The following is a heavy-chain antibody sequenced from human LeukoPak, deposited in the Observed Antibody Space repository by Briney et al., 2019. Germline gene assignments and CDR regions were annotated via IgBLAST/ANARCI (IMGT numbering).Heavy chain of an antibody. CDR3: AKDRVLRVPAAISYMDV. J-gene: IGHJ6*03. V-gene: IGHV3-30*18. Sequence: PGGSLRLSCAASGFTFSRYGIHWVRQAPGKGLEWVAVISYDGSNKYYADSVKGRFTISRDNSKNTLYLQMNSLRAEDTAVYYCAKDRVLRVPAAISYMDVWGKGTTVTVSS. CDR1: GFTFSRYG. CDR2: ISYDGSNK. D-gene: IGHD2-2*01.